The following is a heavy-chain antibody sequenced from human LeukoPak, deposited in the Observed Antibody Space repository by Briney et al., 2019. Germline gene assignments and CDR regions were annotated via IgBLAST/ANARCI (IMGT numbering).Heavy chain of an antibody. D-gene: IGHD2-15*01. CDR3: AKGSRLLTASLDY. V-gene: IGHV3-7*03. J-gene: IGHJ4*02. Sequence: GGSLRLSCAVSGFSFSIYWMSWVRQAPGKGLEWVANIKQDGSEKYYMDSVKGRFTISRDNAKNSLYLQMNSLRAEDTALYYCAKGSRLLTASLDYWGQGTLVTVSS. CDR2: IKQDGSEK. CDR1: GFSFSIYW.